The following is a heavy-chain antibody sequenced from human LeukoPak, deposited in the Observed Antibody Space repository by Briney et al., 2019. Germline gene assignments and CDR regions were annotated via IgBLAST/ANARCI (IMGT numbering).Heavy chain of an antibody. Sequence: GGSLRLSCAASGFTVSSNYTSWVRQAPGKGLEWVSVIYSGGSTYYADSVKGRFTISRDNSKNTLYLQVNSLRAEDTAVYYCARERSITMVRGVNSPYYFDYWGQGTLVTVSS. J-gene: IGHJ4*02. V-gene: IGHV3-66*01. CDR3: ARERSITMVRGVNSPYYFDY. D-gene: IGHD3-10*01. CDR2: IYSGGST. CDR1: GFTVSSNY.